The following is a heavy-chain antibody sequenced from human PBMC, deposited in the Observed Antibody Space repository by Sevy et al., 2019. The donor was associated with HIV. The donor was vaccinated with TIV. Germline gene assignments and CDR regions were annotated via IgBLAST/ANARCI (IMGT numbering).Heavy chain of an antibody. D-gene: IGHD3-22*01. CDR1: GFTFSNAW. CDR3: TTDGADSSYGMDV. V-gene: IGHV3-15*01. Sequence: GGSLRLSCAASGFTFSNAWMSWVRQAPGKGLEWVGRIKSKTDGGTTDYAAPVKGRFTISRDDSKNTLYLQMNSLKTEDTAVYYCTTDGADSSYGMDVWGQWTTVTVSS. J-gene: IGHJ6*02. CDR2: IKSKTDGGTT.